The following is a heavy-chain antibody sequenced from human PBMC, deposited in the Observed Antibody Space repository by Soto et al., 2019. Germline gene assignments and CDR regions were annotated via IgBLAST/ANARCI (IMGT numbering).Heavy chain of an antibody. CDR2: INDTGNI. V-gene: IGHV4-34*01. J-gene: IGHJ6*03. CDR3: ARGLIVCFGELSRRGGYYSYMDV. CDR1: GGSFSGYQ. Sequence: QVQLQQWGAGLLKPSETLSLTCAVYGGSFSGYQWTWIRQTPGKGLEWIGEINDTGNINYNPSLKSRDTIFIDTPKKQISLKLSSVTAADTAVYYCARGLIVCFGELSRRGGYYSYMDVWGKWTTVTVSS. D-gene: IGHD3-10*01.